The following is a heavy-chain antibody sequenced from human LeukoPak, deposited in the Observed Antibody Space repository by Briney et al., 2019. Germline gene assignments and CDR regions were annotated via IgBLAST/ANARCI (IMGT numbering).Heavy chain of an antibody. Sequence: GASVKVSCKVFGYTLTELSMHWVRQAPGKGLEWMGGFDPEDGETIYAQKFQGRVAMTEDTSTDTAYMELSSLRSEDTAVYYCATDLYYYGSGSYSPDYWGQGTLVTVSS. D-gene: IGHD3-10*01. V-gene: IGHV1-24*01. CDR1: GYTLTELS. J-gene: IGHJ4*02. CDR3: ATDLYYYGSGSYSPDY. CDR2: FDPEDGET.